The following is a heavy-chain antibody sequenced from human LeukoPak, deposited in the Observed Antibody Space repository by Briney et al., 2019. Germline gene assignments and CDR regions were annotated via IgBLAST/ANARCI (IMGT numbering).Heavy chain of an antibody. CDR3: ATLNGPLFKY. CDR1: GFTFSNYW. Sequence: PGGSLRLSCAVSGFTFSNYWMSWVRQAPGKGLEWVASIHQHGNEKYFVDSVRGRFTISRDNAKNSLYLQMSSLRAEDTAVYYCATLNGPLFKYWGQGTLVTVSS. J-gene: IGHJ4*02. V-gene: IGHV3-7*01. CDR2: IHQHGNEK. D-gene: IGHD2-21*01.